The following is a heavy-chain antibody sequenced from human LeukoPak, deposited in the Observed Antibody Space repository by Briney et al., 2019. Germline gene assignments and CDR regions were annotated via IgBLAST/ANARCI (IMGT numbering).Heavy chain of an antibody. D-gene: IGHD3-22*01. CDR1: GFTVSSNY. CDR3: ARATYYYDSSGYRDFYFDD. CDR2: FCSDGST. Sequence: GGSLRLSCAASGFTVSSNYMNWVRRAPGKGLEWVSAFCSDGSTYYADSVKGRFTLSRDNSKNTLYLQMNSLRAEDTAVYYCARATYYYDSSGYRDFYFDDWGQGTLVTVSS. V-gene: IGHV3-53*01. J-gene: IGHJ4*02.